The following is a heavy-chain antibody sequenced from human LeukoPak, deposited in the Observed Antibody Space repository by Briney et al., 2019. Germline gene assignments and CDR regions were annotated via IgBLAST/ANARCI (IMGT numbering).Heavy chain of an antibody. CDR3: TTELFDY. D-gene: IGHD1-1*01. V-gene: IGHV3-73*01. CDR2: IRSKANNYAT. J-gene: IGHJ4*02. Sequence: GGSLRLSCSASGFTFSGSVIHWVRQASGKGLEWVGRIRSKANNYATAYAASVKGRFTISRDDSKNTAFLQMNSLKTEDTAMYFCTTELFDYWGQGTLVTVSS. CDR1: GFTFSGSV.